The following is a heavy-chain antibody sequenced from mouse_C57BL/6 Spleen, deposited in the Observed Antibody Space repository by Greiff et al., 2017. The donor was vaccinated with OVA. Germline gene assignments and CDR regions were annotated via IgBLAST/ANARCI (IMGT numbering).Heavy chain of an antibody. V-gene: IGHV5-6*01. CDR2: ISSGGSYT. J-gene: IGHJ4*01. Sequence: EVKLMESGGDLVKPGGSLKLSCAASGFTFSSYGMSWVRQTPDKRLEWVATISSGGSYTYYPDSVKGRFTISRDNAKNTLYLQMSSLKSEDTAMYYCARGGLRNAMDYWGQGTSVTVSS. CDR3: ARGGLRNAMDY. CDR1: GFTFSSYG.